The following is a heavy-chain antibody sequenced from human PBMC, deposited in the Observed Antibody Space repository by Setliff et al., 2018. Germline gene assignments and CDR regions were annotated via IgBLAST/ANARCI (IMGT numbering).Heavy chain of an antibody. CDR2: SNHSGGT. CDR1: GGSFSDYY. D-gene: IGHD1-26*01. Sequence: SETLSLTCTVYGGSFSDYYWSWLRQPPGKGLEWIGESNHSGGTSYNASLKGRVTISADTSTNHFSLKLTSVTAADTAVYYCARDNTIVGATDYWGQGALVTVSS. J-gene: IGHJ4*02. CDR3: ARDNTIVGATDY. V-gene: IGHV4-34*01.